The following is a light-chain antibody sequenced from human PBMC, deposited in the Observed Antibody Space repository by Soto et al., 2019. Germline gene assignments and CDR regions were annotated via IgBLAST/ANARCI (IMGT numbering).Light chain of an antibody. J-gene: IGKJ2*01. Sequence: EIVMTQSPATLSGSPGERATLSCRDSQSVRCNLAWYQQKPGQAPRLLIYGASTRATGIPARFSGSGSGTEFTLTISSLQSEDFAVYYCQQYNNWPPYTFGQGTKLEIK. CDR1: QSVRCN. CDR2: GAS. CDR3: QQYNNWPPYT. V-gene: IGKV3-15*01.